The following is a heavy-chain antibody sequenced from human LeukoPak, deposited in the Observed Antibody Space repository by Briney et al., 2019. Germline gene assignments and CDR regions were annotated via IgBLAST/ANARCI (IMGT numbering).Heavy chain of an antibody. CDR2: ISYDGSNK. Sequence: GGSLRLSCAASGFTFSSYAMHWVRLAPGKGLEWVAVISYDGSNKYYADSVKGRFTISRDNAKNSLYLQMNSLRAEDTAVYYCARESAVAGTRSFGYWGQGTLVTVSS. D-gene: IGHD6-19*01. CDR3: ARESAVAGTRSFGY. J-gene: IGHJ4*02. CDR1: GFTFSSYA. V-gene: IGHV3-30-3*01.